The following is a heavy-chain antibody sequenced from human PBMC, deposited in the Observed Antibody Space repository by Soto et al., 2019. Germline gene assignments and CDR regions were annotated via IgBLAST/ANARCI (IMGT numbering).Heavy chain of an antibody. CDR3: ARLRIATNNYKWFDP. D-gene: IGHD2-21*01. CDR2: IYVTGAV. J-gene: IGHJ5*02. CDR1: GAALNSGSYY. Sequence: SETLSLTCSVSGAALNSGSYYWSWIRQVPGKGLEWIGHIYVTGAVDYNPSLRDRITISQDTSERQFSLNLRLVTAADTAVYYCARLRIATNNYKWFDPWGQGTLVTVSS. V-gene: IGHV4-31*03.